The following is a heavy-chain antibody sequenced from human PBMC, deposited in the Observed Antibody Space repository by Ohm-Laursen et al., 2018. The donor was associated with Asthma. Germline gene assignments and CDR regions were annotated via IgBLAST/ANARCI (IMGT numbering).Heavy chain of an antibody. CDR1: GGFISSGGYS. Sequence: TLSLTCTVSGGFISSGGYSWSWIRQHPGKGLEWIGYIYYSGSTYYNPSLKSRVTISVDTSKNQFSLKLSSVTAADTAVYYCAREGTGTTDWGQGTLVTVSS. CDR2: IYYSGST. J-gene: IGHJ4*02. D-gene: IGHD1-7*01. CDR3: AREGTGTTD. V-gene: IGHV4-31*03.